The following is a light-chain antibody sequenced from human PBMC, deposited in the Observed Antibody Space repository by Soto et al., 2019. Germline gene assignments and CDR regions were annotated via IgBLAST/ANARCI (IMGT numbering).Light chain of an antibody. V-gene: IGKV3-11*01. CDR1: QSVSNY. CDR2: DAS. Sequence: EIVLTQSPATLSLSPGERATLSCRASQSVSNYLAWYQQKPGQAPRLLISDASNRATGIPARFSGSGSGTDFTLTISSLEPEDFAVYYCQLRSNWPPLYTFDQGTKLDIK. J-gene: IGKJ2*01. CDR3: QLRSNWPPLYT.